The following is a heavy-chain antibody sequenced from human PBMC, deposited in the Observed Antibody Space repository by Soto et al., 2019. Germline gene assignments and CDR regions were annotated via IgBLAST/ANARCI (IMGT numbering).Heavy chain of an antibody. CDR1: GDSVTNYF. V-gene: IGHV4-59*02. D-gene: IGHD5-12*01. CDR3: ARDTYSGYDFGL. J-gene: IGHJ5*02. CDR2: IPSRGRP. Sequence: SETLSLTCTVSGDSVTNYFWSWMRQPPGKGLEWIGYIPSRGRPFYNPSLTSRGTISADTSKKQLSLQLTSVTDADTAVYYCARDTYSGYDFGLWGQGTLVTVSS.